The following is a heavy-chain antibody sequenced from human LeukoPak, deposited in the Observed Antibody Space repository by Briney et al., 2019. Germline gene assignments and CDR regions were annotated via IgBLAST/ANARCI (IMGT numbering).Heavy chain of an antibody. J-gene: IGHJ4*02. V-gene: IGHV1-8*01. CDR1: GYTFTSYD. CDR3: ARGRSSSWYASGGSSYFDY. CDR2: MNPNSGNT. Sequence: ASVKVSCKASGYTFTSYDINWVRQATGQGLEWMGWMNPNSGNTGYAQKLQGRVTMTRNTSISTAYMELSSLRSEDTAVYYCARGRSSSWYASGGSSYFDYWGQGTLVTVSS. D-gene: IGHD6-13*01.